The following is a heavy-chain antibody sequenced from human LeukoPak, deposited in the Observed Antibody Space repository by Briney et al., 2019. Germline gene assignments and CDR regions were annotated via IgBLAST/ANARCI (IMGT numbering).Heavy chain of an antibody. CDR2: INHSGST. CDR3: ARGRTFTYYYDSSGYYHDAFDI. D-gene: IGHD3-22*01. V-gene: IGHV4-34*01. Sequence: SETLSLTCAVYGGSFSGYYWSWIRQPPGKGLEWIGEINHSGSTNYNPSLKSRVTISVDTSKNQFSLKLSSVTAADTAVYYCARGRTFTYYYDSSGYYHDAFDIWGQGTMVTVSS. J-gene: IGHJ3*02. CDR1: GGSFSGYY.